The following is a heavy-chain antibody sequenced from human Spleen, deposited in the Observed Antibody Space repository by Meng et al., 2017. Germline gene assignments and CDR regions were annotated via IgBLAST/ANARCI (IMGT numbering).Heavy chain of an antibody. CDR3: ARGRITIFGVVRFYYYYGMDV. CDR2: IYQSGNT. CDR1: GYSITGSYN. J-gene: IGHJ6*02. Sequence: GSLRLSCAVSGYSITGSYNWGWIRQSPGKGLEWIGSIYQSGNTYYNPSLKSRATMSVDTSKNQFSLKLRSVTAADTAVYNCARGRITIFGVVRFYYYYGMDVWGQGTMVTVSS. V-gene: IGHV4-38-2*01. D-gene: IGHD3-3*01.